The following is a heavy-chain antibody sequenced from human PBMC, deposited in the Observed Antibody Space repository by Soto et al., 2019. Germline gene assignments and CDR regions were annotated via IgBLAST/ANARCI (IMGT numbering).Heavy chain of an antibody. CDR1: GVSFSSFG. CDR3: AKPSYDLWSGYYHLFDY. D-gene: IGHD3-3*01. CDR2: IWYDGSLE. J-gene: IGHJ4*02. Sequence: SLRLSCAASGVSFSSFGMHWVRQAPGKGLEWVAIIWYDGSLEYYADSVKGRFTISRDNSKNTLYLQMNSLRVEDTAVYYCAKPSYDLWSGYYHLFDYWGQGALVTVSS. V-gene: IGHV3-33*03.